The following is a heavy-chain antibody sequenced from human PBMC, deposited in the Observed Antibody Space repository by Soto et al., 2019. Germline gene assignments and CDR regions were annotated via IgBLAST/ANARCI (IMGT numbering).Heavy chain of an antibody. CDR1: GFTFSSYW. CDR2: IKQDGSEK. CDR3: ASGIVVVPAAIPFGAPTHTYGMDV. Sequence: GGSLRLSCAASGFTFSSYWMSWVRQAPGKGLEWVANIKQDGSEKYYVDSVKGRFTISRDNAKNSLYLQMNSLRAEDTAVYYCASGIVVVPAAIPFGAPTHTYGMDVWGHGTTVTVSS. V-gene: IGHV3-7*01. J-gene: IGHJ6*02. D-gene: IGHD2-2*02.